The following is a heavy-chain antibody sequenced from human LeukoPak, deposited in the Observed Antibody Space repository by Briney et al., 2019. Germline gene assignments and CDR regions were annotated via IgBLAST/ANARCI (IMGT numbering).Heavy chain of an antibody. CDR1: GFTFSSYS. D-gene: IGHD3-10*01. Sequence: GGSLRLSCAASGFTFSSYSMNWVRQAPGKGLEWVSYISSSSSTIYYADSVKGRFTISRDNAKNSLYLQMNSLRAEDTAVYYCAREDYYGSGRAFDIWGQGTMVTVSS. CDR2: ISSSSSTI. V-gene: IGHV3-48*04. CDR3: AREDYYGSGRAFDI. J-gene: IGHJ3*02.